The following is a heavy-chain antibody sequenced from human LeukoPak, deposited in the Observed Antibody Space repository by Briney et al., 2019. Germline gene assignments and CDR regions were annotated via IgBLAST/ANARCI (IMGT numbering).Heavy chain of an antibody. V-gene: IGHV3-33*01. CDR1: GFTFSSYG. CDR2: IFDDGSSE. J-gene: IGHJ4*02. CDR3: ARAHGDCSSTSCYMDFDF. Sequence: PGGSLRLSCAASGFTFSSYGMRWVRQAPGKGLEWVAVIFDDGSSEYYADSVKGRFTISRDDSKNTLYVQMNSLRAEDTAVYYCARAHGDCSSTSCYMDFDFWGQGTLVTVSP. D-gene: IGHD2-2*02.